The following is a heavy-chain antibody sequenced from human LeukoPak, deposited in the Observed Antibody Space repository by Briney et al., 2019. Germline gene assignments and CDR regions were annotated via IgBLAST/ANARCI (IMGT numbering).Heavy chain of an antibody. V-gene: IGHV4-34*01. CDR3: AIRIAVAGPKDY. CDR2: INHSGST. D-gene: IGHD6-19*01. CDR1: GGSFSGYY. J-gene: IGHJ4*02. Sequence: SETLSLTCAVYGGSFSGYYWSWIRKPPGKGLEWIGEINHSGSTNYNPSLKSRVTISVDTSKNQFSLKLSSVTAADTAVYYCAIRIAVAGPKDYWGQGTLVTVSS.